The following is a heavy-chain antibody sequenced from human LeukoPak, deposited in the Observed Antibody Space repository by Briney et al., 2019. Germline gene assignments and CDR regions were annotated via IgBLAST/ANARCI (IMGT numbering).Heavy chain of an antibody. CDR3: GTLDVMWEVDY. V-gene: IGHV3-74*01. D-gene: IGHD1-26*01. CDR1: GFTFSRYW. CDR2: INTDGTST. Sequence: QSGGSLRLSCAASGFTFSRYWMFWVRQAPGKGLVWVSRINTDGTSTNYADSVKGRFTISRDNTKSTVYLQMNSLRPEDTAVYYCGTLDVMWEVDYWGQGALVTVSS. J-gene: IGHJ4*02.